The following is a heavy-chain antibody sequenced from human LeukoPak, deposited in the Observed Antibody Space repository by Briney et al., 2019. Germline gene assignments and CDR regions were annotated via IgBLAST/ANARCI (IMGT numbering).Heavy chain of an antibody. Sequence: SQTLSLTCTVSGGSISSGGYYWSWIRQHPGKGLEWIGYIYYSGSAYYNPSLKSRVTISVDTSKNQFSLKLNSVTAADTAVYYCATNYLDAFDIWGQGTMVTVSS. D-gene: IGHD5-24*01. CDR1: GGSISSGGYY. V-gene: IGHV4-31*03. CDR2: IYYSGSA. CDR3: ATNYLDAFDI. J-gene: IGHJ3*02.